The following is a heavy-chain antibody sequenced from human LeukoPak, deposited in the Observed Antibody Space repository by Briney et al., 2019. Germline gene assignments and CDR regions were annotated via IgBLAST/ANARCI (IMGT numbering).Heavy chain of an antibody. CDR2: IYSGGST. D-gene: IGHD5-18*01. CDR1: GFTVSSSY. CDR3: ARGPETAMVPRY. Sequence: GGSLRLSCAASGFTVSSSYISWVRQAPGKGLEWVSVIYSGGSTYYADSVKGRFTISRDNSKNTLYLQMSSLRVEDTAVYYCARGPETAMVPRYWGQGTLVTVSS. J-gene: IGHJ4*02. V-gene: IGHV3-53*01.